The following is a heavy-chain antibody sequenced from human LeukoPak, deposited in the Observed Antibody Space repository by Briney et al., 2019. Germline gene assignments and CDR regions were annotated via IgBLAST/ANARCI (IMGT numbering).Heavy chain of an antibody. CDR3: VRDWDHFDFDS. D-gene: IGHD3-9*01. CDR2: IKGDGSHT. Sequence: GGSLRLSCAASGFTFSNYWMHWVRQAPGKGLVWVSRIKGDGSHTIYADSVKGRFTISRDNAKNALYLQMKSLRAEDTAVYYCVRDWDHFDFDSWGQGTLVTVSS. J-gene: IGHJ5*01. V-gene: IGHV3-74*01. CDR1: GFTFSNYW.